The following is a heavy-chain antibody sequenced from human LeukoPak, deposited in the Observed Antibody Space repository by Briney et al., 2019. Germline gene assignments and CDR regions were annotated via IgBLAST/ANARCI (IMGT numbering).Heavy chain of an antibody. CDR1: GESFSGYY. CDR2: INHSGST. J-gene: IGHJ1*01. D-gene: IGHD2-15*01. Sequence: SETLSLTCAVYGESFSGYYWSWIRQPPGKGREWIGEINHSGSTNYNPSLKSRVTISVDTSKNQFSLKLSSVTAADTAVYYCASSQQELGYCSGGSCPRYFQHWGQGTLVTVSS. CDR3: ASSQQELGYCSGGSCPRYFQH. V-gene: IGHV4-34*01.